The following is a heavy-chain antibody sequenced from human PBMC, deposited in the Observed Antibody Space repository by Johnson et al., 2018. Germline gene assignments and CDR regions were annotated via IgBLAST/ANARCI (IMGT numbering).Heavy chain of an antibody. CDR2: ISYAGSNK. CDR3: VRESDIVVVVGAYMDV. V-gene: IGHV3-30*14. D-gene: IGHD2-15*01. Sequence: QVQLVESGGGVVQPGRSLRLSCAASGFTFSSYALHWVRQAPGKGLQWVAVISYAGSNKYDEDSVKSRFTISRDNSQKTLYRQMNSLRGEDTVVYYCVRESDIVVVVGAYMDVWGKGTTVTVSS. CDR1: GFTFSSYA. J-gene: IGHJ6*03.